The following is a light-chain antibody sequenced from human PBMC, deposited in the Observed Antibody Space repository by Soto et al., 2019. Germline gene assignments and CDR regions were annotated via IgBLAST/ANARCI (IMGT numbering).Light chain of an antibody. Sequence: EIVMTQSPATLSVSPGERATLSCRASQSVSSNLAWYQRKPGQAPRLLIYGASTRATGIPARFSGSGSGTDFTLTISSLEPEDFALYYCQQRSNWPITFGQGTRLEIK. CDR3: QQRSNWPIT. J-gene: IGKJ5*01. CDR1: QSVSSN. CDR2: GAS. V-gene: IGKV3-15*01.